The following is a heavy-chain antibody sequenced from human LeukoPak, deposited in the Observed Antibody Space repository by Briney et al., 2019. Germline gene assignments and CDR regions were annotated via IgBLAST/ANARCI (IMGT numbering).Heavy chain of an antibody. CDR1: GFTFSSYE. D-gene: IGHD1-26*01. CDR3: ARDREGSGSYYGSYYYYGMDV. CDR2: ISSSSSYI. J-gene: IGHJ6*02. Sequence: GGSLRLSCAASGFTFSSYEMNWVRQAPGKGLEWVSSISSSSSYIYYADSVKGRFTISRDNAKNSLYLQMNSLRAEDTAVYYCARDREGSGSYYGSYYYYGMDVWGQGTTVTVSS. V-gene: IGHV3-21*01.